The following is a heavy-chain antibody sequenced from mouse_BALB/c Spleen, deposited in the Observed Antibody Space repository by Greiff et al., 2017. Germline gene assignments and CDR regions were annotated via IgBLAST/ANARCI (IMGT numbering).Heavy chain of an antibody. J-gene: IGHJ4*01. CDR2: ISNGGGST. V-gene: IGHV5-12-2*01. CDR1: GFTFSSYT. Sequence: EVQLVESGGGLVQSGGSLKLSCAASGFTFSSYTMSWVRQTPEKRLEWVAYISNGGGSTYYPDTVKGRFTISRDNAKNTLYLQMSSLKSEDTAMYYCARQTASYAMDYWGQGTSVTVSS. D-gene: IGHD1-2*01. CDR3: ARQTASYAMDY.